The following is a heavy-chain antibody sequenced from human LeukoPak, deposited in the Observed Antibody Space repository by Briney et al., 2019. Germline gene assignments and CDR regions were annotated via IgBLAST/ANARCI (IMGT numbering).Heavy chain of an antibody. CDR1: GGSISSSIYY. V-gene: IGHV4-39*07. D-gene: IGHD5-24*01. Sequence: SETLSLTCTVSGGSISSSIYYWGWIRQPPGKGLEWIGSIYYSGSTYYNPSLKSRVTISVDTSKNQFSLKLSSVTAADTAVYYCARSGALLQGEMATIRGVFDYWGQGTLVTVSS. J-gene: IGHJ4*02. CDR3: ARSGALLQGEMATIRGVFDY. CDR2: IYYSGST.